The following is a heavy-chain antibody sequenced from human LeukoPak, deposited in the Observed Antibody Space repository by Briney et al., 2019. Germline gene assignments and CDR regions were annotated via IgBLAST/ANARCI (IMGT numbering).Heavy chain of an antibody. V-gene: IGHV3-7*03. Sequence: GGSLRLSCAASGFIFSSYWMHWVRQAPGKGLEWVANIKQDGSEKYYVDSVKGRFTISRDNAKNSLYLQMNSLRAEDTAIYYCATLHFYAMGVWGQGTTVTVSS. CDR2: IKQDGSEK. CDR3: ATLHFYAMGV. J-gene: IGHJ6*02. CDR1: GFIFSSYW.